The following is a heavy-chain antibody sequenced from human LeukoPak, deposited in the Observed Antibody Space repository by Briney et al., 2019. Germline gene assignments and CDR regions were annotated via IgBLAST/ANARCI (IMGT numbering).Heavy chain of an antibody. V-gene: IGHV3-30*02. CDR3: AKLPMVRGVGLPDY. J-gene: IGHJ4*02. Sequence: PGGSLRLSCAASGFIFSSYGMHWVRQAPGKGLEWVAFIRYDGSNKYYADSVKGRFTISRDNSKNTLYLQMNSPRAEDTAVYYCAKLPMVRGVGLPDYWGQGTLVTVSS. D-gene: IGHD3-10*01. CDR1: GFIFSSYG. CDR2: IRYDGSNK.